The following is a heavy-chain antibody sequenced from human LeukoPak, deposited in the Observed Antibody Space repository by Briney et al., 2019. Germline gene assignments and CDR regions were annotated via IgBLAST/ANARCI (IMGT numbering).Heavy chain of an antibody. J-gene: IGHJ5*02. D-gene: IGHD2-2*01. CDR3: ARAPHYCSSTSCKPFFDP. Sequence: SETLSLTRTVSGGSISSGGYYWSWIRQHPGKGLEWIGYIYYSGSTYYNPSLKSRVTISVDTSKNQFSLKLSSVTAADTAVYYCARAPHYCSSTSCKPFFDPWGQGTLVTVSS. V-gene: IGHV4-31*03. CDR1: GGSISSGGYY. CDR2: IYYSGST.